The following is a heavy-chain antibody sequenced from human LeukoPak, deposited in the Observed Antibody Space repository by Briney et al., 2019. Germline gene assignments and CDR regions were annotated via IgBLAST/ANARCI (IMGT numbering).Heavy chain of an antibody. Sequence: PGRSLRLSCAASGFPFSTHSLNWVRQAPGKGLEWASYISSSGSTIYYADSVKGRFTISRDNAKNSLYLQMNSLRAEDTAVYYCARSPRELRYFDWTRPYYFDYWGQGTLVTVSS. CDR1: GFPFSTHS. J-gene: IGHJ4*02. CDR2: ISSSGSTI. CDR3: ARSPRELRYFDWTRPYYFDY. D-gene: IGHD3-9*01. V-gene: IGHV3-48*04.